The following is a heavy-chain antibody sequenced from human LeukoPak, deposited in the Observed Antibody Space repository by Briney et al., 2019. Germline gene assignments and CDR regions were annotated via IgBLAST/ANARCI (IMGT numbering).Heavy chain of an antibody. Sequence: PGGSLRLSCAASGFTFSSYGMHWVRQAPGKGLEWVAFIRYDGSNKYYADSVKGRFTISGDNSKNTLYLQMNSLRAEDTAVYYCAKDLVRITMIVADRGYAFDIWGQGTMVTVSS. D-gene: IGHD3-22*01. CDR1: GFTFSSYG. V-gene: IGHV3-30*02. CDR2: IRYDGSNK. J-gene: IGHJ3*02. CDR3: AKDLVRITMIVADRGYAFDI.